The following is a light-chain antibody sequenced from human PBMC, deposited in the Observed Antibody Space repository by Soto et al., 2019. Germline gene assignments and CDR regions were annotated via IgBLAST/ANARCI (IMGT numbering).Light chain of an antibody. CDR3: QQYNNWPPRAWT. CDR2: GAS. J-gene: IGKJ1*01. V-gene: IGKV3-15*01. CDR1: QSVSSN. Sequence: EIVMTQSTATLSVSPGERATLSCRASQSVSSNLAWYQQKPGQAPRLLIYGASTRATGIPARFSGSGSGTEFTLTISSLQSEDCAVYYCQQYNNWPPRAWTFGQGTKVEIK.